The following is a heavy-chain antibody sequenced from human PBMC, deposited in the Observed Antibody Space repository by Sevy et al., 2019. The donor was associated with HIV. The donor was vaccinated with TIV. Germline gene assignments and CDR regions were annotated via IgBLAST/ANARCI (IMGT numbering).Heavy chain of an antibody. J-gene: IGHJ4*02. CDR2: ISYDGSNK. D-gene: IGHD4-17*01. CDR3: AKGKYGDYLNYFDY. V-gene: IGHV3-30*18. CDR1: GFTFSNYG. Sequence: GGSLRLSCAASGFTFSNYGMHWVRQAPGTGLEWVAVISYDGSNKYYADSVKGRFTISRDNSKNTLYLQMNSLRAEDTAVYYCAKGKYGDYLNYFDYWGQRTLVTVSS.